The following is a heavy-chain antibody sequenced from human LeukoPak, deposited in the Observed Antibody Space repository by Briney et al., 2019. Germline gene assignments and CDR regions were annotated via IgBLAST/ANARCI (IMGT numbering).Heavy chain of an antibody. Sequence: TGGSLRLSCAASGFTFSDYFMSWIRQAPGKGLEWVSYISGSGSATYYADSVKGRFTISRDNAKNSLYLQMNSLRAEDTALYYCAKDMGTREDYYGMDVWGQGTTVTVSS. CDR2: ISGSGSAT. J-gene: IGHJ6*02. D-gene: IGHD7-27*01. V-gene: IGHV3-11*01. CDR1: GFTFSDYF. CDR3: AKDMGTREDYYGMDV.